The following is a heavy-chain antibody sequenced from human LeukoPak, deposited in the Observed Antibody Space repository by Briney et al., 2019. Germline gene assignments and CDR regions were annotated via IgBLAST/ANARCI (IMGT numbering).Heavy chain of an antibody. V-gene: IGHV3-23*01. D-gene: IGHD3-22*01. Sequence: GGSLRLSCAASGFTFSSYAMSWVRQAPGKGLEWVSAISGSGGSTYYADSVRGQFTISRDNSKNTLYLQMNSLRAEDTAVYYCAKATPQYYYDSSGYDFDYWGQGTLVTVSS. CDR2: ISGSGGST. CDR3: AKATPQYYYDSSGYDFDY. J-gene: IGHJ4*02. CDR1: GFTFSSYA.